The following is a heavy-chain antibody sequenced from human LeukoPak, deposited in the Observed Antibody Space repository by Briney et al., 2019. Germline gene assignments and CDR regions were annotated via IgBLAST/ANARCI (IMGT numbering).Heavy chain of an antibody. Sequence: PSETLSLTCAVYGGSFSGYYWSWIRQPPGKGLEWIGEINHSGSTNYNPSLKSRVNISVDTSKNQFSLKLSSVTAADTAVYYCARSVSYYRNLEYFQHWGQGTLVTVSS. V-gene: IGHV4-34*01. D-gene: IGHD4-11*01. CDR3: ARSVSYYRNLEYFQH. CDR1: GGSFSGYY. CDR2: INHSGST. J-gene: IGHJ1*01.